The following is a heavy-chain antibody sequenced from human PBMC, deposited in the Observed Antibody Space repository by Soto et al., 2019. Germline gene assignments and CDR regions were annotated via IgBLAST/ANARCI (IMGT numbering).Heavy chain of an antibody. Sequence: GGSLRLSCAASGFTFSSYGMHWVRQAPGKGLEWVAVIWYDGSNKYYADSVKGRFTISRDNSKNTLYLQMNSLRAEDTAVYYCARDISYDYDSSGPEAEYFQHWGQGTLVTVSS. CDR3: ARDISYDYDSSGPEAEYFQH. D-gene: IGHD3-22*01. J-gene: IGHJ1*01. V-gene: IGHV3-33*01. CDR1: GFTFSSYG. CDR2: IWYDGSNK.